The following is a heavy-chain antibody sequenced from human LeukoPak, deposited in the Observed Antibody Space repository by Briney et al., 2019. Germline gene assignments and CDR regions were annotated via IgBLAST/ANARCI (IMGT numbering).Heavy chain of an antibody. CDR3: ASASITMIVAGEH. Sequence: GGSLRLSCAASGFTFSSYGMHWVRQAPGKGLEWVAVISYDGSNKYYADSVKGRFTISRDNSKNTLYLQMNSLRAEDTAVYYCASASITMIVAGEHWGQGTLVTVSS. D-gene: IGHD3-22*01. V-gene: IGHV3-33*05. CDR1: GFTFSSYG. J-gene: IGHJ4*02. CDR2: ISYDGSNK.